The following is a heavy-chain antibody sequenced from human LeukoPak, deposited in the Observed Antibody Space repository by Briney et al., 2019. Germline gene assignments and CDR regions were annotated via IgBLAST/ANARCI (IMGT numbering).Heavy chain of an antibody. V-gene: IGHV4-61*02. J-gene: IGHJ5*02. Sequence: PSETLSLTCTVPGGSISSGSYYWSWIRQPAGKGLEWIGRIYTSGSTNYNPSLKSRVTISVATSKNQFSLRLSSVTAADTAVYYCARESLTWLQSRTSWFDPWGQGTLVTVSS. CDR2: IYTSGST. CDR1: GGSISSGSYY. D-gene: IGHD5-24*01. CDR3: ARESLTWLQSRTSWFDP.